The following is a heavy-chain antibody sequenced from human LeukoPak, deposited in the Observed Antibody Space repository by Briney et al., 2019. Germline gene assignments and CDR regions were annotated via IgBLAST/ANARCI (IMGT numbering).Heavy chain of an antibody. CDR1: GFTFDDYG. CDR3: ARDVIDIVVVPAATGGYYYMDV. J-gene: IGHJ6*03. Sequence: PGGSLRLSCAASGFTFDDYGMSWVRQATGKGLEWVSNIKQDGSEKYYVDSVKGRFTISRDNAKNSLYVQMNSLRAEDTAVYYCARDVIDIVVVPAATGGYYYMDVWGKGTTVTVSS. V-gene: IGHV3-7*01. CDR2: IKQDGSEK. D-gene: IGHD2-2*01.